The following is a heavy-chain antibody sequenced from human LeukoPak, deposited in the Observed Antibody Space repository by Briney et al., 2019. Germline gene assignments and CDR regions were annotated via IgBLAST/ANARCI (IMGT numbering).Heavy chain of an antibody. CDR1: GFTFSTYS. J-gene: IGHJ4*02. Sequence: GGSLSLSCAASGFTFSTYSLTWVRQAPGKGLQWVANINHDGSEKNYVDSVKGRFTISRDNAENSLYLQVNSLRAEDTAIYYCARGSGWVDYWGQGTLVTVSS. V-gene: IGHV3-7*03. CDR3: ARGSGWVDY. CDR2: INHDGSEK. D-gene: IGHD6-19*01.